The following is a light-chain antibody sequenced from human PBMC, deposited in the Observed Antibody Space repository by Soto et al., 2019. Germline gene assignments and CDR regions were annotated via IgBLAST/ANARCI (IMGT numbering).Light chain of an antibody. Sequence: QSALTQPASVSGSPGQSISIPCTGTSSDVGGYNFVSWYQQNPGKVPKLVIYDVSNRPSGISNRFSGSKSGNTASLTISGLQAEDGADYYCCSYTSSGATYVFGTGTKVTVL. CDR3: CSYTSSGATYV. V-gene: IGLV2-14*01. J-gene: IGLJ1*01. CDR1: SSDVGGYNF. CDR2: DVS.